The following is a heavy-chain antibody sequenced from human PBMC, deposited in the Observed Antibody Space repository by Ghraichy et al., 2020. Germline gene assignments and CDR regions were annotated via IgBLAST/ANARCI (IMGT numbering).Heavy chain of an antibody. J-gene: IGHJ6*03. Sequence: SCAASGFTLSNYEMNWVRQAPGKGLEWVSYINSSGSTIYYADSVKGRFTISRDNAKNSLYLQMNSLRAEDTAVYYCARGCGGTKIGYYYYMDVWGKGTTVTVSS. CDR1: GFTLSNYE. CDR2: INSSGSTI. D-gene: IGHD2-21*01. V-gene: IGHV3-48*03. CDR3: ARGCGGTKIGYYYYMDV.